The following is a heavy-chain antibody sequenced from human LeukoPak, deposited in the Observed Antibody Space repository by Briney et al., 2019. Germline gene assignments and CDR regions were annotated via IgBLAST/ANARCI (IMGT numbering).Heavy chain of an antibody. CDR3: ARLDFWSGYFDY. V-gene: IGHV4-59*11. Sequence: PSETLSLTCTVSGGSISSHYWSWIRQPPGKGLEWIGYIYYSGSTNYNPSLKSRVTISVDTSKNQFSLKLSPVTAADTAVYYCARLDFWSGYFDYWGQGTLVTVSS. CDR2: IYYSGST. CDR1: GGSISSHY. J-gene: IGHJ4*02. D-gene: IGHD3-3*01.